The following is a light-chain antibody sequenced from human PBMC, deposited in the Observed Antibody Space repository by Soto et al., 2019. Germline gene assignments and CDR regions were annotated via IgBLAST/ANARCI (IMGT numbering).Light chain of an antibody. J-gene: IGLJ2*01. CDR3: SSYTSSGTL. CDR2: DVS. CDR1: SSDVGGYNY. V-gene: IGLV2-14*01. Sequence: QSALTQPASVSGSPGQSITISCTGTSSDVGGYNYVSWYQQQPGKAPKLMIYDVSNRPSGVSNRFSGSKSGNTASLTISRLQAEDEAYYYCSSYTSSGTLFGGGTKLTVL.